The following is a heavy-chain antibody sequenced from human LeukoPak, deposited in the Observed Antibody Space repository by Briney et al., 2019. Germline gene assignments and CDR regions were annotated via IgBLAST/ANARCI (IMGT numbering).Heavy chain of an antibody. CDR3: AKDHLPLYSSSWYVPLYYFDY. V-gene: IGHV3-23*01. CDR2: ISGSGGST. Sequence: GGSLRLSCAASGFTFSSYAMSWVRQAPGKGLEWVSAISGSGGSTYYADSVKGRFTISRDNSKNTLYLQMNSLRAEDTAVYYCAKDHLPLYSSSWYVPLYYFDYWGQGTLVTVSS. J-gene: IGHJ4*02. CDR1: GFTFSSYA. D-gene: IGHD6-13*01.